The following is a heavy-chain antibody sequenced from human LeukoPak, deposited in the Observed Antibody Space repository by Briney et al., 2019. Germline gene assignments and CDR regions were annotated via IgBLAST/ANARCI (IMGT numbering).Heavy chain of an antibody. CDR1: GFTFSSYE. CDR2: ISSSSSTI. CDR3: AREPFDSSGYYYTQRYYMDV. D-gene: IGHD3-22*01. Sequence: GGSLRLSCAASGFTFSSYEMNWVRQAPGKGLEWVSYISSSSSTIYYADSVKGRFTISGDNAKNSLYLQMNSLRAEDTAVYYCAREPFDSSGYYYTQRYYMDVWGKGTTVTVSS. V-gene: IGHV3-48*03. J-gene: IGHJ6*03.